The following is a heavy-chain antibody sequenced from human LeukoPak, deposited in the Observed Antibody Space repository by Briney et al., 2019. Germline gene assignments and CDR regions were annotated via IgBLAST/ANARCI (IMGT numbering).Heavy chain of an antibody. Sequence: PSETLSLTCTVSGGSISSSSYYWGWIRQPPGKGLEWIGRIYYSGSTYYNPSLKSRVTISVDTSKNQFSLKLSSVTAADTAVYYCARQATVGRTGGLFDYWGQGTLVTVSS. CDR1: GGSISSSSYY. CDR3: ARQATVGRTGGLFDY. D-gene: IGHD3-10*01. V-gene: IGHV4-39*01. CDR2: IYYSGST. J-gene: IGHJ4*01.